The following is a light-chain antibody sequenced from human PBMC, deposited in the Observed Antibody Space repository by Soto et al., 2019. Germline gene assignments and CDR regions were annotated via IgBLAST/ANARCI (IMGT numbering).Light chain of an antibody. J-gene: IGKJ2*03. Sequence: DIVMTPSPLSLPVTPGDPASIYCRSSQGLLHSKGFYFFDWYLQNPGQSPQLLIYAASNRAPEFPDRVSGGASSRHGTLKISRVEAEEVGVYCCMRGLHTPYRCGGGTKREI. CDR3: MRGLHTPYR. CDR1: QGLLHSKGFYF. V-gene: IGKV2-28*01. CDR2: AAS.